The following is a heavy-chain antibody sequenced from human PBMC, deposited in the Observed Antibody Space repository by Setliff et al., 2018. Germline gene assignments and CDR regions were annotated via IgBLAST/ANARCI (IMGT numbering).Heavy chain of an antibody. J-gene: IGHJ4*02. CDR3: AKHRSYFDY. CDR1: GYSISNDYF. V-gene: IGHV4-38-2*02. CDR2: IYHSGST. Sequence: PSEPLSLTCIVSGYSISNDYFWGWIRQPPGKGLEWIGSIYHSGSTSYYPSLKSRVTISVDTSKNQFSLNLSSVTAADTAVYYCAKHRSYFDYWGQGTLVTVST.